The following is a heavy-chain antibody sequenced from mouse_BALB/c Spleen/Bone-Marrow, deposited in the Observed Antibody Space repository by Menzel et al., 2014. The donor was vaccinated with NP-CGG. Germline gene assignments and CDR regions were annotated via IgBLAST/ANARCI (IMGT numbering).Heavy chain of an antibody. CDR1: GDSINSGY. CDR3: AIITTAWYFDV. J-gene: IGHJ1*01. Sequence: EVKLMESGPSLVKPPQTLSPTCSVTGDSINSGYWNWIRKFPGNKLDYMGYISYSGSTYYNPSLKSRISITRDTSKNQYYLQLNSVTTEDTATYYCAIITTAWYFDVWGAGTTVTVSS. D-gene: IGHD1-1*01. V-gene: IGHV3-8*02. CDR2: ISYSGST.